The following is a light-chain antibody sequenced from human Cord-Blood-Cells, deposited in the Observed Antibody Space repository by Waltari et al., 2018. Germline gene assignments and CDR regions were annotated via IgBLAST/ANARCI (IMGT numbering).Light chain of an antibody. J-gene: IGLJ2*01. V-gene: IGLV3-21*03. CDR3: QVWDSSSDHVV. Sequence: SYVLTQPPSPSVAPGKAARSTSAGKNIGSKTVHWYQQKPGQAHVLVVYDDSDRPSGIPERFSGSNSGNTATLTISRVEAGDEADYYCQVWDSSSDHVVFGGGTKLTVL. CDR2: DDS. CDR1: NIGSKT.